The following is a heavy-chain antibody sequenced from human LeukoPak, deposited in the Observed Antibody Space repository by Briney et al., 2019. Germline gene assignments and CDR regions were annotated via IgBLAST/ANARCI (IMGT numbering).Heavy chain of an antibody. CDR3: AKDIDNGDYVVY. Sequence: GGSLRLSCAASGFTFSSYAMSWVRQAPGMGLEWVSSIGSSGDITYYADSVKGRFTISRDNSKNTLYLQMNSLRAEDTAVYYCAKDIDNGDYVVYWGQGTLVTVSS. CDR1: GFTFSSYA. V-gene: IGHV3-23*01. CDR2: IGSSGDIT. D-gene: IGHD4-17*01. J-gene: IGHJ4*02.